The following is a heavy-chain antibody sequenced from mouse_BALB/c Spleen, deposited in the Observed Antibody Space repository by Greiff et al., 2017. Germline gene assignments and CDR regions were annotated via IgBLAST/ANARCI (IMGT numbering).Heavy chain of an antibody. CDR1: GFTFSSYA. V-gene: IGHV5-6-5*01. D-gene: IGHD2-12*01. CDR2: ISSGGST. Sequence: EVKVVESGGGLVKPGGSLKLSCATSGFTFSSYAMSWVRQTPEKRLEWVASISSGGSTYYPDSVKGRFTISRDNARNILYLQMSSLRSEDTAMYYCARGGSTTLDYWGQGTTLTVSS. J-gene: IGHJ2*01. CDR3: ARGGSTTLDY.